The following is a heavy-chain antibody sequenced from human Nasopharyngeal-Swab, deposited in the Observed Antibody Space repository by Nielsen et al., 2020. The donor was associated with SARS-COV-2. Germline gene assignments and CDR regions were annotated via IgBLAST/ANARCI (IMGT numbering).Heavy chain of an antibody. Sequence: GESLKISCVGSGFIFSSYTMRWVRQAPGKGLEWVSAISGGGSTFYAESVRGRFTVSRENFRKTLYLEMNSLRVEDTALYYCASEVGGSYRDFDYWGQGTLVTVSS. CDR2: ISGGGST. CDR3: ASEVGGSYRDFDY. V-gene: IGHV3-23*01. CDR1: GFIFSSYT. D-gene: IGHD3-16*02. J-gene: IGHJ4*02.